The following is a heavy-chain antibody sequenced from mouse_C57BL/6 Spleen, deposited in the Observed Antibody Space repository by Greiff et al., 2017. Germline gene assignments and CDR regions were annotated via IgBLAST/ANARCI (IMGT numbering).Heavy chain of an antibody. CDR1: GYTFTSYW. J-gene: IGHJ1*03. CDR2: INPSNGGT. D-gene: IGHD1-1*01. V-gene: IGHV1-53*01. CDR3: ARGSSHWYFDV. Sequence: QVQLQQPGTELVKPGASVKLSCKASGYTFTSYWMHWVKQRPGQGLEWIGNINPSNGGTNYNEKFKSKATLTVDKSSSTAYMQLSSLTPEDSAVYCCARGSSHWYFDVWGTGTTVTVSS.